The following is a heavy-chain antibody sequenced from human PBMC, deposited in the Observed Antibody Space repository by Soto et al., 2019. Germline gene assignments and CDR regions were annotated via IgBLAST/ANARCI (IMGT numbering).Heavy chain of an antibody. CDR3: ARLVSAAANDY. CDR1: GFTFSSYW. CDR2: IKQDETEK. D-gene: IGHD1-26*01. J-gene: IGHJ4*02. Sequence: EVQLVESGGGLVQPGGSLRLSCAASGFTFSSYWMSWARQAPGKGLEWVANIKQDETEKYYVDSVKGRFTISRDNAKNSLYLQMNSLRAEDTAVYYCARLVSAAANDYWGQGTLVTVSS. V-gene: IGHV3-7*04.